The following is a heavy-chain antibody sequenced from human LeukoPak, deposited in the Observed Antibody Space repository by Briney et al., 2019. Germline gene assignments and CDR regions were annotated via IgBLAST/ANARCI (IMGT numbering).Heavy chain of an antibody. Sequence: GESLKSSCKGSGYSFTSYCIGWVRQMPGKSLEWMGIIYPGDSDTRYSPSFQGQATISADKSISTAYLQWSSLKASDTAMYYCARPSYGSGSYGGSFDYWGQGTLVTVSS. CDR3: ARPSYGSGSYGGSFDY. CDR2: IYPGDSDT. CDR1: GYSFTSYC. J-gene: IGHJ4*02. D-gene: IGHD3-10*01. V-gene: IGHV5-51*01.